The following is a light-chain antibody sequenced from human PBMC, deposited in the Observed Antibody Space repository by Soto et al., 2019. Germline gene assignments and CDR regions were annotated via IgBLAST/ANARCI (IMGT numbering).Light chain of an antibody. CDR1: QGISNY. V-gene: IGKV1-6*01. Sequence: ATQMTQSPSSLSASVGDRVTISCRASQGISNYLAWYQQRPGKAPKLLIFGATTLQSGVPSRFSASGSGPDFTLTISSLEPEDFAVYYCQHRNNRPFTFGPGTKVDIK. J-gene: IGKJ3*01. CDR3: QHRNNRPFT. CDR2: GAT.